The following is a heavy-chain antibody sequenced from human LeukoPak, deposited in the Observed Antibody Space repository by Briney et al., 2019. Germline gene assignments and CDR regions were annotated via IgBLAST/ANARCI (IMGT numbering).Heavy chain of an antibody. CDR2: IIPIFGTA. CDR1: GGTFNNSA. D-gene: IGHD5-12*01. V-gene: IGHV1-69*13. Sequence: SVKVSCKTSGGTFNNSAISWVRQAPGQGLEWMGGIIPIFGTANYAQKFQGRVTITADESTSTAYMELSSLRSEDTAVYYCAREMDIVATTEPNAFDIWGQGTMVTVSS. J-gene: IGHJ3*02. CDR3: AREMDIVATTEPNAFDI.